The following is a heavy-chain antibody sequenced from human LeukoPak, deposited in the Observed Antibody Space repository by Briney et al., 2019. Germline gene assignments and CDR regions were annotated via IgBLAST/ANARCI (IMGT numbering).Heavy chain of an antibody. J-gene: IGHJ6*03. CDR1: GGSFSGYY. CDR2: INHSGST. Sequence: SETLSLTCAVYGGSFSGYYWSWIRQPPGKGLEWIGEINHSGSTNYNPSLKSRVTISVDRSKNQFSLKLSSVTAADTAVYYCARVEDVYYYYMDVWAKGPRSPSP. CDR3: ARVEDVYYYYMDV. V-gene: IGHV4-34*01.